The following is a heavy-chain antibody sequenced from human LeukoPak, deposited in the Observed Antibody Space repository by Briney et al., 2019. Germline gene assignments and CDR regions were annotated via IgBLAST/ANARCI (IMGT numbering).Heavy chain of an antibody. D-gene: IGHD2-2*02. CDR2: ITSGGTTM. J-gene: IGHJ6*02. Sequence: GGSLRLSCAASGFIFRNYGMNWVRQAPRRGLEWVSYITSGGTTMYYADSVKGRFTISRDNAKNSLYLQMNSLRAEDTAVYYCAREIYCSSTSCYIVWGQGTTVTVSS. V-gene: IGHV3-48*03. CDR1: GFIFRNYG. CDR3: AREIYCSSTSCYIV.